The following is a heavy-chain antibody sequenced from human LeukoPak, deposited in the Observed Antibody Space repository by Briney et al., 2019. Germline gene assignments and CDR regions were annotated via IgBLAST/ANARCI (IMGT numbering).Heavy chain of an antibody. CDR2: ISMSSSYM. CDR3: ARGAAYSKGGRIYHDYHMDV. CDR1: GFRFSDYV. Sequence: GGSLRLSCVASGFRFSDYVMKWVRQAPGKGLEWVSTISMSSSYMYYADSVRGRFTISRDNAKNSLFLQMTSLRAEDAAVYYCARGAAYSKGGRIYHDYHMDVWGKGTTVTVSS. V-gene: IGHV3-21*01. D-gene: IGHD4-11*01. J-gene: IGHJ6*03.